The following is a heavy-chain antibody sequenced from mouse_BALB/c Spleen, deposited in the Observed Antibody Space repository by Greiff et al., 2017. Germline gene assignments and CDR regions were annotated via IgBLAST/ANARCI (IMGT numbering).Heavy chain of an antibody. Sequence: EVMLVESGGGLVKPGGSLKLSCAASGFTFSSYAMSWVRQTPEKRLEWVATISSGGSYTYYPDSVKGRFTISRDNAKNTLYLQMSSLRSEDTAMYYCARYGLLAWFAYWGQGTLVTVSA. J-gene: IGHJ3*01. CDR2: ISSGGSYT. V-gene: IGHV5-9-1*01. CDR1: GFTFSSYA. D-gene: IGHD2-10*02. CDR3: ARYGLLAWFAY.